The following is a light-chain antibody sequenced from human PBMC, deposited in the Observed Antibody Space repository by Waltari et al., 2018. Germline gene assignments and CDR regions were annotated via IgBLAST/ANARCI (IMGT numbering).Light chain of an antibody. CDR3: QQRTNWQSLS. CDR2: DAS. J-gene: IGKJ4*01. Sequence: LVLTQSPATLSLSPGERAPLSCRASENINIILAWYQQKPGQAPRRLISDASTRAAGVPARFSGSGSLTDITLTISSLEPEDFGVYYCQQRTNWQSLSFGGGTRVEIK. V-gene: IGKV3D-11*02. CDR1: ENINII.